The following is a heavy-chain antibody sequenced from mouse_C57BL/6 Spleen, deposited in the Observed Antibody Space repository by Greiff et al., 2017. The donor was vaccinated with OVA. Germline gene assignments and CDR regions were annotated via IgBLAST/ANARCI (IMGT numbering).Heavy chain of an antibody. V-gene: IGHV1-69*01. CDR2: IDPSDSYT. J-gene: IGHJ4*01. CDR1: GYTFTSYW. Sequence: QVHVKQPGAELVMPGASVKLSCKASGYTFTSYWMHWVKQRPGQGLEWIGEIDPSDSYTNYNQKFKGKSTLTVDKSSSTAYMQLSSLTSEDSAVYYCARWAGSREAMDYWGQGTSVTVSS. D-gene: IGHD1-1*01. CDR3: ARWAGSREAMDY.